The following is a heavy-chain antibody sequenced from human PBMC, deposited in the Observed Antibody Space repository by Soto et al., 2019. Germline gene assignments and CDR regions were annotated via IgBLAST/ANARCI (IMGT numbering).Heavy chain of an antibody. Sequence: PSETLSLTCTVSGGYSSSGDYYWIWIRQPPGKGLEWIGYIYYSGGTNYNPSLKSRVTISIDTSENQFSLKLSSVTAADTAVYYCSRVFGAYSYFDYWGQGTLVTVSS. CDR2: IYYSGGT. V-gene: IGHV4-30-4*02. J-gene: IGHJ4*02. CDR1: GGYSSSGDYY. D-gene: IGHD3-16*01. CDR3: SRVFGAYSYFDY.